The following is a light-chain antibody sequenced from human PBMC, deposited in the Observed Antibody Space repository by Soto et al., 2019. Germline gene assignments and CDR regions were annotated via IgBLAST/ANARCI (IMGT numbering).Light chain of an antibody. CDR1: SSDVGVYDY. J-gene: IGLJ2*01. Sequence: QSALTQPASVSGSPGQSITISCTGTSSDVGVYDYVSWYQQHPGKAPKILIYDVSNRPAGISNHFSGSKSGNTASLTISGLQAEDEADYYCSSYTTSATRVFGGGTKVTVL. CDR3: SSYTTSATRV. V-gene: IGLV2-14*03. CDR2: DVS.